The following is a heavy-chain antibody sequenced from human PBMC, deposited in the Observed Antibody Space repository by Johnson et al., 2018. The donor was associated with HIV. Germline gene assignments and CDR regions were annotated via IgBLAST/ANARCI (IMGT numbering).Heavy chain of an antibody. CDR2: ISWNSGSI. CDR3: ARGDGATGYHDAFDI. V-gene: IGHV3-9*01. D-gene: IGHD1-26*01. CDR1: GFTFDDYA. J-gene: IGHJ3*02. Sequence: VQLVESGGGLVQPGRSLRLSCAASGFTFDDYAMHWVRQAPGKGLEWVSGISWNSGSIGYADSVKGRFTISRDNSKNTLYLQMNSLGAEDTAVYYCARGDGATGYHDAFDIWGQGTMVTVSS.